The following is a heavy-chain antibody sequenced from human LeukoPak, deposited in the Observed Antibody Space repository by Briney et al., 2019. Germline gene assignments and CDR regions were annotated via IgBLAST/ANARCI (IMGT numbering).Heavy chain of an antibody. CDR2: VGGSGGNT. D-gene: IGHD3-16*01. CDR1: GFTFSSSA. CDR3: AKVGALGYYFDY. V-gene: IGHV3-23*01. J-gene: IGHJ4*02. Sequence: GGSLRLSCAASGFTFSSSAMSWVRQAPGKGLEWVSAVGGSGGNTYYADSVKGRFTISRDNSKNTLYLQMNSLRVEDTAVYYCAKVGALGYYFDYWGQGTLATVSS.